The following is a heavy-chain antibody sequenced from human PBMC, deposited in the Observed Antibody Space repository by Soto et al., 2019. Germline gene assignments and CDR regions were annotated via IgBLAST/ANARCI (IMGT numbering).Heavy chain of an antibody. J-gene: IGHJ4*02. V-gene: IGHV3-66*01. CDR2: IYSGGST. D-gene: IGHD3-10*01. CDR3: ARVPVWGGSGSFYGY. Sequence: GGSLTLSCAASGFTVSSNYMSWVRQAPGKGPEWVSVIYSGGSTYYAESVKGRFTISRDKSKNTLYLQMNSLRAEDTAVYYCARVPVWGGSGSFYGYWGQGTLVTVSS. CDR1: GFTVSSNY.